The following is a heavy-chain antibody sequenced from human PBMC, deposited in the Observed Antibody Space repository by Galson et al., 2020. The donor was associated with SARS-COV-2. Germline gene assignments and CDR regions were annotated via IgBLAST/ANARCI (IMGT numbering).Heavy chain of an antibody. CDR3: ARSPYPQQLVLGRAAFDM. D-gene: IGHD6-13*01. Sequence: ASVKVSCKASGYTFTSYGISWVRQAPGQGLEWMGWISAYNGNTNYAQKLQGRVTMTTDTSTSTAYMELRSLRSDDTAVYYCARSPYPQQLVLGRAAFDMWGQGTMVTVSS. CDR1: GYTFTSYG. V-gene: IGHV1-18*04. CDR2: ISAYNGNT. J-gene: IGHJ3*02.